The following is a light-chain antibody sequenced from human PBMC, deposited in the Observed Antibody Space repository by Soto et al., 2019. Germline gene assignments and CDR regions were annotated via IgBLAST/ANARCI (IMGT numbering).Light chain of an antibody. V-gene: IGLV2-11*01. Sequence: HSVLTQPRSVSGSPGQSVTISCTGTSSDVGGYNYVSWYQQHPGKAPKLMIYDVSKRPSGVPYRFSGSQSGNTASLTISGLQAEDEADYYCCSYAGSSYVFGTGTKVTVL. CDR3: CSYAGSSYV. CDR2: DVS. CDR1: SSDVGGYNY. J-gene: IGLJ1*01.